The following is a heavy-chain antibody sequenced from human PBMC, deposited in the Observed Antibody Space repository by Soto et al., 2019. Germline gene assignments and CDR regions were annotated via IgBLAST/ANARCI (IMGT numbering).Heavy chain of an antibody. CDR2: IRFDGSNE. D-gene: IGHD1-7*01. CDR1: GGIFHGYG. V-gene: IGHV3-33*01. Sequence: QEQLVESGGGVVQPGTSLRLSCAVPGGIFHGYGMHWVRQAPGKGLEWVAIIRFDGSNEEYADSVKGRLTISSDNSKNNLYLQMNTLGAEDTAVYYCARDGIGGTVFRGYLDYWGRGTVVTVSS. CDR3: ARDGIGGTVFRGYLDY. J-gene: IGHJ4*02.